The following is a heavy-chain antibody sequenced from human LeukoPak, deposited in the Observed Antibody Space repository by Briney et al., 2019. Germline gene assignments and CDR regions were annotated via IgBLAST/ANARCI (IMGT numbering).Heavy chain of an antibody. Sequence: GASVKVSCKASGGTFSSYAISWVRQAPGQGLEWMGGIIPIFGTASYAQKFQGRVTITADESTSTAYMELSSLRSEDTAVYYCARASGYYGSGPGGYYFDYWGQGTLVTVSS. CDR2: IIPIFGTA. D-gene: IGHD3-10*01. CDR1: GGTFSSYA. CDR3: ARASGYYGSGPGGYYFDY. V-gene: IGHV1-69*13. J-gene: IGHJ4*02.